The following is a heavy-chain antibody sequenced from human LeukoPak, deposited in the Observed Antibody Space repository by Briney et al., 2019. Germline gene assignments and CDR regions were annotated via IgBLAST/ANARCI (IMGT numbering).Heavy chain of an antibody. CDR2: ISAYNGNT. CDR1: GYSFTSNY. Sequence: GASVKVSCKASGYSFTSNYMHWVRQAPGQGLEWMEWISAYNGNTNYAQKLQGRVTMTTDTSTSTAYMELRSLRSDDTAVYYCARDPGDWFDPWGQGTLVTVSS. J-gene: IGHJ5*02. D-gene: IGHD4-17*01. V-gene: IGHV1-18*04. CDR3: ARDPGDWFDP.